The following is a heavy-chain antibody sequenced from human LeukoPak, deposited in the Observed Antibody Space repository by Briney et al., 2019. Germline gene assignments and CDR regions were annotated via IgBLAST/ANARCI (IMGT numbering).Heavy chain of an antibody. D-gene: IGHD6-19*01. CDR3: AKGSRAVAGKGFDY. CDR1: GFTFDGYA. J-gene: IGHJ4*02. CDR2: ISWNSGSI. Sequence: GGSLRLSCAASGFTFDGYATHWVRQAPGKGLEWVSGISWNSGSIGYADSVKGRFTISRDNAKNSLYLQMNSLRAEDTALYYCAKGSRAVAGKGFDYWGQGTLVTVSS. V-gene: IGHV3-9*01.